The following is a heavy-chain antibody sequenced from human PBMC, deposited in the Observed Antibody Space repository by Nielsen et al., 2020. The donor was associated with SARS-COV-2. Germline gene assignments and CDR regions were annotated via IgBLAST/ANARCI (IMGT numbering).Heavy chain of an antibody. CDR1: GGSISSSSYY. V-gene: IGHV4-39*07. D-gene: IGHD2-2*02. Sequence: SETLSLTCTVSGGSISSSSYYWSWIRQPPGKGLEWIGEINHSGSTNYNPSLKSRVTISVDTSKNQFSLKLSSVTAADTAVYYCARGYTLTPLDYWGQGTLVTVSS. CDR2: INHSGST. J-gene: IGHJ4*02. CDR3: ARGYTLTPLDY.